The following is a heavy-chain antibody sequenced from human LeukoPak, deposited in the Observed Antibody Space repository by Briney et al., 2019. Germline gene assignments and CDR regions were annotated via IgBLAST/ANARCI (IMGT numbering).Heavy chain of an antibody. J-gene: IGHJ6*03. CDR3: ARLSPYYYYMDV. CDR2: IIPIFGTA. D-gene: IGHD2/OR15-2a*01. CDR1: GGTFSSYA. Sequence: ASVKVSCKASGGTFSSYAISWVRQAPGQGLEWMGGIIPIFGTANYAQKFQGRVTITTDESTSTAYMELSSLRSEDTAVYHCARLSPYYYYMDVWGKGTTVTVSS. V-gene: IGHV1-69*05.